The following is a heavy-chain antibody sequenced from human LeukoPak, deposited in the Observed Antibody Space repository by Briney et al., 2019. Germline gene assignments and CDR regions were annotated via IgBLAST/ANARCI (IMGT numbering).Heavy chain of an antibody. Sequence: GASVKVSCKASGYTFTGYYMHWVRHSPGQGLEWMGIINPSGGSTSYAQKFQGRVTMTRDTSTSTVYMELSSLRSEDTAVYYCALWLVRGGFDYWGQGTLVTVSS. CDR1: GYTFTGYY. CDR3: ALWLVRGGFDY. V-gene: IGHV1-46*01. J-gene: IGHJ4*02. D-gene: IGHD6-19*01. CDR2: INPSGGST.